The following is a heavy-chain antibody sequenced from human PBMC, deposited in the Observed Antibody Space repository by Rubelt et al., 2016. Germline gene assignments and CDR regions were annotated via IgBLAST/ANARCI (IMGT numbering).Heavy chain of an antibody. Sequence: QVQLQQWGAGLLKPSETLSLTCAVYGGTYSGYKWSSVRQPPGKGREWIGEINHSGSANYSLSLKSRLTRSVDTSKNQLSLKLCSCDAADTAVDYWARDKLPRYGMDVWVQGTTVTVSS. D-gene: IGHD5-24*01. CDR2: INHSGSA. CDR3: ARDKLPRYGMDV. CDR1: GGTYSGYK. J-gene: IGHJ6*02. V-gene: IGHV4-34*01.